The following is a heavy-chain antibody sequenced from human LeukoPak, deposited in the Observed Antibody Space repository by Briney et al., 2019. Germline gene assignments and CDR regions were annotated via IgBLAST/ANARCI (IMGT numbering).Heavy chain of an antibody. D-gene: IGHD6-19*01. Sequence: PSETLSLTCTVSGGSISSSSYYWGWIRQPPGNGLEWIGSIYYSGSTYYNPSLKSRVTISVDTSKNQFSLKLSSVTAADTAVYYCGALAVADAFDIWGQGTMVTVSS. CDR1: GGSISSSSYY. J-gene: IGHJ3*02. V-gene: IGHV4-39*07. CDR2: IYYSGST. CDR3: GALAVADAFDI.